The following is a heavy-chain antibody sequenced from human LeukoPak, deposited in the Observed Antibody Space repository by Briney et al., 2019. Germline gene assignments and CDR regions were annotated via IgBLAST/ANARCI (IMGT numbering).Heavy chain of an antibody. CDR3: ARPFSSSWYGDNWFDP. CDR2: INHSGST. J-gene: IGHJ5*02. V-gene: IGHV4-34*01. Sequence: SETLSLTCAVYGGSFSGYYWSWIRQPPGKGLEWIGEINHSGSTNYNPSLKSRVTISVDTSKNQFSLKLSSVTAADTAVYYCARPFSSSWYGDNWFDPWGQGTLVTVSS. D-gene: IGHD6-13*01. CDR1: GGSFSGYY.